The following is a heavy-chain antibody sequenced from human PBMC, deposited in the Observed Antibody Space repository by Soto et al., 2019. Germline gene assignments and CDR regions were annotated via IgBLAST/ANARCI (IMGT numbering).Heavy chain of an antibody. V-gene: IGHV3-21*01. CDR3: ASRYSNSYYYYGMDV. CDR2: ISSSSSYI. CDR1: GFTFSSYS. Sequence: GGSLRLSCAASGFTFSSYSMNWVRQAPGKGLEWVSSISSSSSYIYYADSVKGRFTISRDNAKNSLYLQMNSLRAEDTAVYYCASRYSNSYYYYGMDVRGQGTTVTVSS. J-gene: IGHJ6*02. D-gene: IGHD4-4*01.